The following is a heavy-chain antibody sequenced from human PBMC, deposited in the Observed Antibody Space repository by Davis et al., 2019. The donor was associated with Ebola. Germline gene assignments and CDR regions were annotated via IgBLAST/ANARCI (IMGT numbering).Heavy chain of an antibody. V-gene: IGHV1-69*06. J-gene: IGHJ4*02. CDR3: ATTYDSRGYYSIGSFDF. CDR1: GGTFSNYA. Sequence: AASVKVSCNASGGTFSNYAINWVRQAPGQGPEWMGGIIPIFGTTNYEQKFQGRVTITADKSTSTAYLELSSLRSEDTAIYYCATTYDSRGYYSIGSFDFWGQGALVTVSS. D-gene: IGHD3-22*01. CDR2: IIPIFGTT.